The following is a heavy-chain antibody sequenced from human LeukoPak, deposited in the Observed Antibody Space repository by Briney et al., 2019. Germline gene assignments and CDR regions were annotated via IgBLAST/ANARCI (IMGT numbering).Heavy chain of an antibody. CDR3: ARGEYCSSTSCYRPGIAARPRAFDI. CDR1: GGSISTSSYF. V-gene: IGHV4-39*07. D-gene: IGHD2-2*01. Sequence: PSETLSLTCTVSGGSISTSSYFWGWIRRPPGKGLEWIGSINNRGTTYYNASLRSRVIISADTSKNQFSLKLSSVTAADTAVYYCARGEYCSSTSCYRPGIAARPRAFDIWGQGTMVTVSS. J-gene: IGHJ3*02. CDR2: INNRGTT.